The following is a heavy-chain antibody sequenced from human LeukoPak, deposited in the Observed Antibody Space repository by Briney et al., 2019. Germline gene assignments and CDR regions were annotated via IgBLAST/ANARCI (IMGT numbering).Heavy chain of an antibody. CDR3: AKGATVTPLYYSYNHLDV. CDR1: GFTFSSHA. Sequence: GSLRLSCASSGFTFSSHAIGWVRQAPGKGLEWVSAISGSGGSTYYADSVKGRFTISRDNSKNTLYLPMNSLKAEDTAVYYCAKGATVTPLYYSYNHLDVWGKGTTVTVSS. J-gene: IGHJ6*03. V-gene: IGHV3-23*01. D-gene: IGHD4-17*01. CDR2: ISGSGGST.